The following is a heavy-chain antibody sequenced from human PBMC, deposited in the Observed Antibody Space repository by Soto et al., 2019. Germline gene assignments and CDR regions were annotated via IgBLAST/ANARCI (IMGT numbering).Heavy chain of an antibody. CDR1: GYTLTELS. D-gene: IGHD3-10*01. V-gene: IGHV1-24*01. CDR2: FDPEDGET. J-gene: IGHJ4*02. CDR3: ATQTANFYGSGSYYLPFDY. Sequence: ASVKVSCKVSGYTLTELSMHWVRQAPGKGLEWMGGFDPEDGETIYAQKFQGRVTMTEDTSTDTAYMELSSLRSEDTAVYYCATQTANFYGSGSYYLPFDYWGQGTLVTVSS.